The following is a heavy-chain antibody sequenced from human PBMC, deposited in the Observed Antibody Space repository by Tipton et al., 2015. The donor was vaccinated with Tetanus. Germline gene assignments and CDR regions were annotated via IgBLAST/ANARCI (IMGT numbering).Heavy chain of an antibody. CDR1: GFTFSRFW. D-gene: IGHD6-19*01. CDR3: ARSIAVSGYYYYGMDV. Sequence: SLRLSCAASGFTFSRFWMTWGRQAPGKGLEWVANINEDGSGNYYVDSVKGRFTIFRDNAGNSLFLQMNSLRVEDTAVYYCARSIAVSGYYYYGMDVWGQGTTVTVSS. V-gene: IGHV3-7*01. J-gene: IGHJ6*02. CDR2: INEDGSGN.